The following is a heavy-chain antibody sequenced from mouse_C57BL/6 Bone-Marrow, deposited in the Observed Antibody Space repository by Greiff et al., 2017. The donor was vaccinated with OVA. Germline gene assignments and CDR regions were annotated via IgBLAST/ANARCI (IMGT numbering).Heavy chain of an antibody. V-gene: IGHV1-62-2*01. CDR3: ARNEGELRPLCDF. D-gene: IGHD3-2*02. J-gene: IGHJ2*01. Sequence: QVQLQQSGAELVKPGASVKLSCKASGYTFTEYTIHWVKQRSGQGLVWIGWFYPGSGSIKYNEKFKDKATLTADKSSSTAYMKRSRWTSQASSDYFCARNEGELRPLCDFWGKGTTLTVSS. CDR2: FYPGSGSI. CDR1: GYTFTEYT.